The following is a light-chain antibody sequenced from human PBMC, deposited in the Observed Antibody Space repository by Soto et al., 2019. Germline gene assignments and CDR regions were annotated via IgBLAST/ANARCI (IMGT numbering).Light chain of an antibody. V-gene: IGKV3-20*01. CDR2: DAS. Sequence: EIVLTQSPGTLSLSPGERATLSCRASQSVSATCLAWYQQKPGQAPRLLIYDASSRATGIPDRFSGSGSGTDFTLTISRLEPEDFAVYYCHQYGSSRLTLGGGTKVEIK. CDR1: QSVSATC. CDR3: HQYGSSRLT. J-gene: IGKJ4*01.